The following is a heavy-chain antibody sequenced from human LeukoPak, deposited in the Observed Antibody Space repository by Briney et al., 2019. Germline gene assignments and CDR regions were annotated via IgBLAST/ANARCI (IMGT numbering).Heavy chain of an antibody. J-gene: IGHJ6*04. CDR2: INPNSGGT. D-gene: IGHD3-10*01. Sequence: ASVKVSCKASGYTFTGYYMHWVRQAPGQGLEWMGWINPNSGGTNYAQKFQGWVTMTRDTSISTAYMELSRLRSDDTAVYYCARGTMVRGVIIAYYYYYYGMDVWRKGTTVTVSS. CDR1: GYTFTGYY. CDR3: ARGTMVRGVIIAYYYYYYGMDV. V-gene: IGHV1-2*04.